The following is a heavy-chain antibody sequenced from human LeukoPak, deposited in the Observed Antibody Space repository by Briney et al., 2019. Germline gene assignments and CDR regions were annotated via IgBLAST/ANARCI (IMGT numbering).Heavy chain of an antibody. V-gene: IGHV1-46*01. J-gene: IGHJ4*02. CDR2: INPSGGST. Sequence: ASVKVSCKASGYTFTGFFMHWVRQAPGQGLEWMGIINPSGGSTSYAQKFQGRVTMTRDTSTSTVYMELSSLRSEDTAVYYCARGLRYFDWLLSNFDYWGQGTLVTVSS. CDR3: ARGLRYFDWLLSNFDY. CDR1: GYTFTGFF. D-gene: IGHD3-9*01.